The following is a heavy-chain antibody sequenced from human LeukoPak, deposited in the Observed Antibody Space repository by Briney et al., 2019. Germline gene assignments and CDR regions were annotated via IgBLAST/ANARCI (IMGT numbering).Heavy chain of an antibody. CDR1: GYSFTSYW. J-gene: IGHJ3*02. CDR3: ARAADWGSVAFDI. Sequence: GASLKISSEGSGYSFTSYWIGWVRQMPGKGLEWMGMIYPGDSDTRYSPSFQGQVTISADKSTSPASVQWSSLKASDTAMYYCARAADWGSVAFDIWGQGTMVTVSS. CDR2: IYPGDSDT. V-gene: IGHV5-51*01. D-gene: IGHD7-27*01.